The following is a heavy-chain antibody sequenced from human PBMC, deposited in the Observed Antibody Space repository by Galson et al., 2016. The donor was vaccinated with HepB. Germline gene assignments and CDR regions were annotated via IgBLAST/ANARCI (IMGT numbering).Heavy chain of an antibody. J-gene: IGHJ6*02. Sequence: SVKVSCKVSGYTFTELCIHWVRQAPGKGLEWMGGFDPDNGETIYAQKFQGRVTVTEDTSTDTAYMELSSLRSEDTAVYYCATARYRITCNFSSYDGLDVWGHGTTVTVSS. CDR3: ATARYRITCNFSSYDGLDV. CDR2: FDPDNGET. CDR1: GYTFTELC. V-gene: IGHV1-24*01. D-gene: IGHD1-26*01.